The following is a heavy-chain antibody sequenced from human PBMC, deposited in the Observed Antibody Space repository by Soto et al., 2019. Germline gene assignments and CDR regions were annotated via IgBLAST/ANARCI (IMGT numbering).Heavy chain of an antibody. V-gene: IGHV1-18*01. CDR1: GYSFTSYG. D-gene: IGHD3-22*01. CDR2: ISAYNGNT. CDR3: ARRGYYDSSGYYAPHSMDV. J-gene: IGHJ6*02. Sequence: ASVKVSCKASGYSFTSYGISWERQAPGQGLEWMGWISAYNGNTNYAQKLQGRVTMTTDTSTSTAYMELRSLRSDDTAVYYCARRGYYDSSGYYAPHSMDVWGQGTTVTVSS.